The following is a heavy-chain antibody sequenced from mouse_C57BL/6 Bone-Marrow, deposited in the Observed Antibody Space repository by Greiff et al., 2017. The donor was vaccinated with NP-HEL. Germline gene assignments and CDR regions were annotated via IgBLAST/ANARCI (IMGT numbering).Heavy chain of an antibody. Sequence: VKLMESGPGLVQPSQSLSITCTVSGFSLTSYGVHWVRQSPGKGLEWLGVIWRGGSTDYNAAFMSRLSITKDHSKSQVFFKMTSLQADDTAIYYCAKKHYYGSSYEPYFDVWGTGTTVTVSS. CDR2: IWRGGST. CDR1: GFSLTSYG. D-gene: IGHD1-1*01. J-gene: IGHJ1*03. V-gene: IGHV2-5*01. CDR3: AKKHYYGSSYEPYFDV.